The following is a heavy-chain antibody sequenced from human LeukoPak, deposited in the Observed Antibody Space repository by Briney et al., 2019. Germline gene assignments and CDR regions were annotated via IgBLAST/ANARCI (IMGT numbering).Heavy chain of an antibody. V-gene: IGHV4-39*07. CDR2: IYYSGST. CDR3: ARDVVGPAARFDY. CDR1: GGSISSSSYY. J-gene: IGHJ4*02. D-gene: IGHD2-2*01. Sequence: SETLSLTCTVSGGSISSSSYYWGWIRQPPGKGLEWIGSIYYSGSTYYNPSLKSRVTISVDTSKNQFSLKLSSVTAADTAVYYCARDVVGPAARFDYWGQGTLVTVSS.